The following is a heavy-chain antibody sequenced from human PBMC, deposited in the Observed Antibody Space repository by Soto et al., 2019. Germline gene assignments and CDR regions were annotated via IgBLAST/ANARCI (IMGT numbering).Heavy chain of an antibody. J-gene: IGHJ3*02. Sequence: QVQLQESGPGLVKPSQTLSLTCTVSGGSISSGGYYWSWIRQHPGKGLEWIGYIYYSGSTYYNPSLKRRVTISVDTSKNQCSLKLSSVTAADTAVYYCARDYYSSGWSHDAFDIWGQGTMVTVSS. D-gene: IGHD6-19*01. CDR3: ARDYYSSGWSHDAFDI. V-gene: IGHV4-31*03. CDR1: GGSISSGGYY. CDR2: IYYSGST.